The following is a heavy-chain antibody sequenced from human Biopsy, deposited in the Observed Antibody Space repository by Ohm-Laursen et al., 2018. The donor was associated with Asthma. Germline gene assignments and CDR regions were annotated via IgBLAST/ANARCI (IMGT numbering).Heavy chain of an antibody. CDR2: ISGSGGST. CDR3: AKDRDYDILTGPPGFDY. J-gene: IGHJ4*02. Sequence: SLRLSCAASGFTFSSYAMSWVRQAPGEGLKWVSAISGSGGSTYYADSVKGRFTISRDNSKNTLYLQMNSLRAEDTAVYYCAKDRDYDILTGPPGFDYWGQGTLVTVSS. D-gene: IGHD3-9*01. V-gene: IGHV3-23*01. CDR1: GFTFSSYA.